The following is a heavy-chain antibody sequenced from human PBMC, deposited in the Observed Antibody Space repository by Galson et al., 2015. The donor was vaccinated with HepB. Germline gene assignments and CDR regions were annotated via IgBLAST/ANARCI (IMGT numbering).Heavy chain of an antibody. D-gene: IGHD6-19*01. J-gene: IGHJ4*02. CDR2: IWYDGSNK. CDR3: ARDREAGSSGWFYKYYFDY. V-gene: IGHV3-33*08. CDR1: GFTFSSYS. Sequence: SLRLSCAASGFTFSSYSMNWVRQAPGKGLEWVAVIWYDGSNKYYADSVKGRFTISRDNSKNTLYLQMNSLRAEDTAVYYCARDREAGSSGWFYKYYFDYWGQGTLVTVSS.